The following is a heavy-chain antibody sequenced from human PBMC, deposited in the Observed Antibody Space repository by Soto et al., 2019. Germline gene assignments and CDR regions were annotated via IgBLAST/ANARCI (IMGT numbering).Heavy chain of an antibody. CDR3: ARESGVTMVRGVIMGNYFDY. J-gene: IGHJ4*02. D-gene: IGHD3-10*01. V-gene: IGHV4-31*03. Sequence: SETLSLTCTVSGGSISSGGYYWSWIRQHPGKGLEWIGYIYYSGSTYYNPSLKSRVTISVDTSKNQFSLKLSSVTAADTAVYYCARESGVTMVRGVIMGNYFDYWGQGTLVTVSS. CDR2: IYYSGST. CDR1: GGSISSGGYY.